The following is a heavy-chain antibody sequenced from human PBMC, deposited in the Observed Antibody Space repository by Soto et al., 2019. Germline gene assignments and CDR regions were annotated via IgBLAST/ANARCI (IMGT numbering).Heavy chain of an antibody. V-gene: IGHV4-30-4*01. D-gene: IGHD5-12*01. J-gene: IGHJ4*02. CDR1: GGAISSGHYY. CDR3: AREASGYPAFFDL. Sequence: QVQLQESGPGLVKPSQTLSLTCTVSGGAISSGHYYWTWIRQSPGKGLEWIGHIHYSGSTFYNPSLKSRVTMSVDTSKNPISLKLSSVTAADTAVYYCAREASGYPAFFDLWGLGTLVTVSS. CDR2: IHYSGST.